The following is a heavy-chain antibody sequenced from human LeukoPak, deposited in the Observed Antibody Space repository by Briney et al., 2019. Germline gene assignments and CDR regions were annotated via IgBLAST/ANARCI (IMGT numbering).Heavy chain of an antibody. D-gene: IGHD3-10*01. CDR1: GFTVSSNY. CDR3: AKDDAWLRFGE. V-gene: IGHV3-23*01. J-gene: IGHJ4*02. CDR2: ISGSGGST. Sequence: PGGSLRLSCAASGFTVSSNYMSWVRQAPGKGLEWVSAISGSGGSTYYADSVKGRFTISRDNSKNTLYLEVISLTAEDTAVYYCAKDDAWLRFGEWSQGTLVTVSS.